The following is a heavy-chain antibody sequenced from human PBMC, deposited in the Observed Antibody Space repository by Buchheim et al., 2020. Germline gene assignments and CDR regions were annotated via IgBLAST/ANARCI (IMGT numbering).Heavy chain of an antibody. CDR3: AEDRDTALVYNYYGMDV. J-gene: IGHJ6*02. D-gene: IGHD5-18*01. CDR2: ISYDGSKK. V-gene: IGHV3-30*18. Sequence: QVQLVESGGGVVQPGRSLRLSCAASGFTFGAYGIHWVRQAPGKGLEWVAIISYDGSKKYYADSVKGRFTISRDNSKDTMYLQMNYLSVEDTAVYYCAEDRDTALVYNYYGMDVWGQGTT. CDR1: GFTFGAYG.